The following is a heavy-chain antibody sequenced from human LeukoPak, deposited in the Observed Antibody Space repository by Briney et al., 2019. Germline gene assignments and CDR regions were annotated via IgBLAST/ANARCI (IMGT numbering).Heavy chain of an antibody. CDR2: ISWNSDSI. CDR1: GFTFDDYA. J-gene: IGHJ4*02. CDR3: AKGGGSTLIAVAGRSFDY. V-gene: IGHV3-9*03. Sequence: GGPLRLSCAASGFTFDDYAMHWVRQAPGKGLEWVSGISWNSDSIGYADSVKGRFTISRDNAKNSLYLQMNSLRAEDMALYYCAKGGGSTLIAVAGRSFDYWGQGTLVTVSS. D-gene: IGHD6-19*01.